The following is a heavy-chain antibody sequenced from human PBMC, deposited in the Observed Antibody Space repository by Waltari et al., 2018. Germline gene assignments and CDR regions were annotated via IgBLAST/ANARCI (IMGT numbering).Heavy chain of an antibody. D-gene: IGHD2-21*01. CDR3: AVHIVVVIATNDAFDI. V-gene: IGHV1-18*01. CDR2: ISAYNGNT. CDR1: GYTFTSYG. Sequence: QVQLVQSGAEVKKPGASVKVSCKASGYTFTSYGISWVRQAPGQGLEWMGWISAYNGNTNYAQKLQGRVTMTTDTSTSTAYMELRSLRSDDTAVYYCAVHIVVVIATNDAFDIWGQGTMVTVSS. J-gene: IGHJ3*02.